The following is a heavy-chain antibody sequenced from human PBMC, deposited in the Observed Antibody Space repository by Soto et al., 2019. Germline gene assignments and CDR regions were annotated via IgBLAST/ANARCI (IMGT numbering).Heavy chain of an antibody. CDR2: IYYSGST. D-gene: IGHD2-15*01. CDR3: ARDCSGGTCYGHDAFDI. Sequence: SETLSLTCTVSGGPISSGGYYWSWIRQHPGKGLEWIGYIYYSGSTCYNPSLKSRVTISVDTSKNQFSLKLSSVTAADTAVYYCARDCSGGTCYGHDAFDIWGQGTMVTVS. V-gene: IGHV4-31*03. CDR1: GGPISSGGYY. J-gene: IGHJ3*02.